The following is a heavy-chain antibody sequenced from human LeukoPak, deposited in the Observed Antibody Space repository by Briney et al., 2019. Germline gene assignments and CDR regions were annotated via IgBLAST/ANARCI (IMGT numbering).Heavy chain of an antibody. CDR2: INHSGST. V-gene: IGHV4-34*01. D-gene: IGHD2-15*01. CDR3: ARRVRGYCSGGSCYGAFDI. CDR1: GGSFSGYY. J-gene: IGHJ3*02. Sequence: SETLSLTCAVYGGSFSGYYWSWIRQPPGKGLEWIGEINHSGSTNYNPSPKSRVTISVDTSKNQFSLKLSSVTAADTAVYYCARRVRGYCSGGSCYGAFDIWGQGTMVTVSS.